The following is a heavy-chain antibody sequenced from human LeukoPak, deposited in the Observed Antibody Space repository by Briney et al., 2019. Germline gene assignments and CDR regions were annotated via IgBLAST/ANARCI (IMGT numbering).Heavy chain of an antibody. Sequence: GASLRLSCAPSGFTFSNNAMIWVRHAPGKGLEWVSSLSGNGGSRYYAASVKGRFTISRYNSKSTLDLQMGSLRADETAIYYCAKDLAPYSSGNPFDYWGQGTLVTVSS. CDR1: GFTFSNNA. D-gene: IGHD5-18*01. CDR3: AKDLAPYSSGNPFDY. CDR2: LSGNGGSR. J-gene: IGHJ4*02. V-gene: IGHV3-23*01.